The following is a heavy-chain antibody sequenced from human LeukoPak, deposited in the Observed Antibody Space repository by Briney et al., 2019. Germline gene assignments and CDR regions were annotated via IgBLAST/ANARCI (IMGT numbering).Heavy chain of an antibody. CDR1: GGSFSGYY. CDR3: ASPTSQVDY. D-gene: IGHD2-2*01. V-gene: IGHV4-34*01. J-gene: IGHJ4*02. Sequence: PSETLSLTCAVYGGSFSGYYWSWIRQPPGKGPEWIGEINHSGSTNYNPSLKSRVTISVDTSKNQFSLKLTSVTAADTAVYYCASPTSQVDYWGQGTLVTVSS. CDR2: INHSGST.